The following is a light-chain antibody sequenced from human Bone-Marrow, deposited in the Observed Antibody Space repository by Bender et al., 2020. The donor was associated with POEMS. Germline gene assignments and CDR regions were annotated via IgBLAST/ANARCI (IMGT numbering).Light chain of an antibody. Sequence: SALIQPASVSESPGQSITISCSGTISDIGTYDFVSWYQQAVDKPPQLILYEVRHRPPGILGRFSGSKSASTASLTTSGLQPEDEAHYSCASYTTSATVVFGGGTRLTV. J-gene: IGLJ2*01. CDR3: ASYTTSATVV. CDR1: ISDIGTYDF. CDR2: EVR. V-gene: IGLV2-14*01.